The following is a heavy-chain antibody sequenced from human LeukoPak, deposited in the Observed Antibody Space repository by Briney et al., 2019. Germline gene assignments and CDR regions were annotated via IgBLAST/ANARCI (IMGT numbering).Heavy chain of an antibody. CDR3: ARDAPDAGALTLDY. Sequence: SVKVSCKASGGTFSSYAISWVRQAPGQGLEWMGGIIPIFGTANYAQKFQGRVTITADESTSTAYMELSSLRSEDTAVYYCARDAPDAGALTLDYWGQGTLVTVSS. CDR1: GGTFSSYA. V-gene: IGHV1-69*13. J-gene: IGHJ4*02. CDR2: IIPIFGTA. D-gene: IGHD1-26*01.